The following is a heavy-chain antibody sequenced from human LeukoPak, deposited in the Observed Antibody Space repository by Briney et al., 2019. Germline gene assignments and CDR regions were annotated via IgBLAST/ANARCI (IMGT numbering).Heavy chain of an antibody. CDR2: ISAYKGNT. D-gene: IGHD3-22*01. CDR1: GYTFTSYG. Sequence: GASVKVSCKASGYTFTSYGISWVRQAPGQGLGWMGWISAYKGNTNNAQKLQGRVTMTTDTSTSTAYMELRSLRSDDTAVYYCARDPLRGGYYDSSGYSLLDYWGQGTLVTVSS. CDR3: ARDPLRGGYYDSSGYSLLDY. V-gene: IGHV1-18*01. J-gene: IGHJ4*02.